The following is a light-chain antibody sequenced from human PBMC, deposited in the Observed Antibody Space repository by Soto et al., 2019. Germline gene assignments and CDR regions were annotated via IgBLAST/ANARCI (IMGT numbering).Light chain of an antibody. CDR1: SSDVGRYNF. J-gene: IGLJ3*02. V-gene: IGLV2-14*01. CDR2: DVS. CDR3: SSDTSSSTRV. Sequence: QSALTQPASVSGSPGQSITISCTGTSSDVGRYNFVSWYQQHPGKAPKLMIYDVSNRPSGVSDRFSGSKSGNTASLTISALHAEDEADYSCSSDTSSSTRVFGGGTQLTVL.